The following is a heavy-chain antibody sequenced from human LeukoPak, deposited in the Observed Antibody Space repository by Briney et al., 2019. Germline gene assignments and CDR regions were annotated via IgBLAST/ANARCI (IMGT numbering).Heavy chain of an antibody. CDR1: GYTFTSYY. D-gene: IGHD4-17*01. CDR3: AATTVTTDQYYYYYGMDV. J-gene: IGHJ6*02. V-gene: IGHV1-2*02. Sequence: ASVKVSCKASGYTFTSYYMHWVRQAPGQGLEWMGWINPNSGGTNYAQKFQGRVTMTRDTSISTAYMELSRLRSDDTAVYYCAATTVTTDQYYYYYGMDVWGQGTTVTVSS. CDR2: INPNSGGT.